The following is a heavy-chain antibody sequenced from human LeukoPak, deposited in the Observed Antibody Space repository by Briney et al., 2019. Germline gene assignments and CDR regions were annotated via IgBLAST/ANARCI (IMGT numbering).Heavy chain of an antibody. CDR2: IGSSSSYI. CDR3: ASCSGGSCYSGRIDY. J-gene: IGHJ4*02. D-gene: IGHD2-15*01. Sequence: GGSLRLSCAASGFTFSSYSMNWVRQAAGKGLEWVSSIGSSSSYIYYADSVKGRFTISRDNAKNSLYLQMNSLRAEDTAVYYCASCSGGSCYSGRIDYWGQGTLVTVSS. CDR1: GFTFSSYS. V-gene: IGHV3-21*01.